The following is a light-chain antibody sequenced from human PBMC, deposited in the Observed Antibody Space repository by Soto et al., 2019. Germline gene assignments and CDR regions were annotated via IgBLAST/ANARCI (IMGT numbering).Light chain of an antibody. CDR3: SSYAGNNIVL. J-gene: IGLJ3*02. CDR1: SSDVGGYKY. V-gene: IGLV2-8*01. Sequence: QSALTQPASVSGSPGQSITISCTGTSSDVGGYKYVSWYQQHPGKAPKLMIYEVSKRPSGVPDRFSGSKSGNTASLTVSGLQAEDEADYYCSSYAGNNIVLFGGGTKLTVL. CDR2: EVS.